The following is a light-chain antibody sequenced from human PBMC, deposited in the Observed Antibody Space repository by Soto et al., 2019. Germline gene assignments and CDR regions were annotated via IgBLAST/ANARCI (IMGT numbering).Light chain of an antibody. CDR2: AAS. Sequence: EIVLTQSPATLSLSPGERATLSCRASQSVSSYLAWYQQKPGQAPRLLIYAASNRATGIPARFSGSGSGTDFTLPISSLEPEDFAVYYCQQRSNWPPATFGQGTKVEIK. V-gene: IGKV3-11*01. J-gene: IGKJ1*01. CDR3: QQRSNWPPAT. CDR1: QSVSSY.